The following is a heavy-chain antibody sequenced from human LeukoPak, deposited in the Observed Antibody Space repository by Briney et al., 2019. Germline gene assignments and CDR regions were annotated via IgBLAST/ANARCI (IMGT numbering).Heavy chain of an antibody. D-gene: IGHD3-22*01. CDR2: ISSSSSYL. CDR1: GFTFSSYS. Sequence: GGSLRLSCAASGFTFSSYSMNWVRQAPGKGLEWVSSISSSSSYLYYADSVKGRFTISRDNAKNSLYLQMNSLRAEDTAVYYCARDDSSGYYSYWGQGTLVTVSS. CDR3: ARDDSSGYYSY. J-gene: IGHJ4*02. V-gene: IGHV3-21*01.